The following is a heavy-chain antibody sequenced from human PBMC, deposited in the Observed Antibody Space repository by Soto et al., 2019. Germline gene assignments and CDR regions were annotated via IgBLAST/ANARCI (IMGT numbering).Heavy chain of an antibody. D-gene: IGHD3-3*01. Sequence: SETLSLTCTVSGGSISSSSYYWGWIRQPPGKGLEWIGSIYYSGSTYYNPSLKSRVTISVDTSKNQFSLKLSSVTAADTAVYYCARAFTSFNWFDPWGQGTLVTVSS. CDR1: GGSISSSSYY. CDR2: IYYSGST. J-gene: IGHJ5*02. V-gene: IGHV4-39*01. CDR3: ARAFTSFNWFDP.